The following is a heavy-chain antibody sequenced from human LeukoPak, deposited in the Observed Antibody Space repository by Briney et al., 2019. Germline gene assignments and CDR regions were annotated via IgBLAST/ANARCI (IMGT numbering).Heavy chain of an antibody. V-gene: IGHV3-33*06. CDR2: IWRGGNYK. D-gene: IGHD6-19*01. CDR3: VKDPPSSGWAFWS. Sequence: GGSLRLSCSASGFNFETHAMHWVRQAPGKGLEWVAMIWRGGNYKFYANSVKGRISISRDDSRSVMYLQMDSLRGEDAAVYYCVKDPPSSGWAFWSWGQGALVTVSS. CDR1: GFNFETHA. J-gene: IGHJ5*02.